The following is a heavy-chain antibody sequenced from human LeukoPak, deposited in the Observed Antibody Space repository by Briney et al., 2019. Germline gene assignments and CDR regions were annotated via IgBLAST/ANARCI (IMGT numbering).Heavy chain of an antibody. D-gene: IGHD2-2*01. V-gene: IGHV3-7*01. J-gene: IGHJ3*02. CDR2: IKQDGSEQ. CDR3: ARESIVVVPTTMDDASDI. Sequence: PGGSLRLSCAASEFTFSAYAMSWVRQAPGKGLEWVANIKQDGSEQFYLDSVKGRFTISRDNAKNALYLQMHSLRVEDTAVYYCARESIVVVPTTMDDASDIWGQGTMVTVSS. CDR1: EFTFSAYA.